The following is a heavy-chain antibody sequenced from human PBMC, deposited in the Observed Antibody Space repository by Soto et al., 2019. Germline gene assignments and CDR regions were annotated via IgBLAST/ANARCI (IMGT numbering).Heavy chain of an antibody. CDR3: ARDLAAPFEYGMDV. CDR1: VGSISSYY. V-gene: IGHV4-59*01. D-gene: IGHD6-6*01. CDR2: IYYSGST. J-gene: IGHJ6*02. Sequence: LSLTSTVSVGSISSYYWSWIRQPPGKGLEWIGYIYYSGSTNYNPSLKSRLTISGDTSKNQFSLKLSSVTAGDTAVYYCARDLAAPFEYGMDVWGQGSTVTVTS.